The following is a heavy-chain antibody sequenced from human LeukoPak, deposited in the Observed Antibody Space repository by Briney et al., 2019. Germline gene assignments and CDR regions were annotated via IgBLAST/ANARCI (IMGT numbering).Heavy chain of an antibody. D-gene: IGHD2-15*01. V-gene: IGHV1-2*02. CDR2: INPNSGGT. J-gene: IGHJ3*02. CDR3: ARLDIVVVVAATQDAFDI. Sequence: ASVKVSCKASGYTFTGYYMHWVRQAPGQGLEWMGWINPNSGGTNYAQKFQGRVTMTRDTSISTAYMELSRLRSDDTAVYYCARLDIVVVVAATQDAFDIWGQGTMVTVSS. CDR1: GYTFTGYY.